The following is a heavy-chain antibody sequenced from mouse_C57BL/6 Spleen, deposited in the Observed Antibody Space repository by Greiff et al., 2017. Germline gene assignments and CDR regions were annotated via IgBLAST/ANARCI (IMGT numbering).Heavy chain of an antibody. CDR3: ARYDGLYYAMDY. CDR2: INPGSGGT. CDR1: GYAFTNYL. J-gene: IGHJ4*01. D-gene: IGHD2-3*01. Sequence: VQLQQSGAELVRPGTSVKVSCKASGYAFTNYLIEWVKQRPGQGLEWIGVINPGSGGTNYNEKFKGKATLTADTSSSTAYMQLSSLTSEDSAVYVSARYDGLYYAMDYWGQGTSVTVSS. V-gene: IGHV1-54*01.